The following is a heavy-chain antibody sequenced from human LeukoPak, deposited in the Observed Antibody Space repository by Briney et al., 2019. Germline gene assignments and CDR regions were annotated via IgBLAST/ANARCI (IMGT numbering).Heavy chain of an antibody. D-gene: IGHD2-21*01. J-gene: IGHJ4*02. V-gene: IGHV3-21*01. CDR2: IISSSSYI. CDR3: ARDLFLGRDLPPHYFDY. Sequence: GGSLRLSCAASGFTFSSYSMNWVRQAPGKGLEWASSIISSSSYIYYADSVKGRFTISRDNAKNSLYLQMNSLRAEDTAVYYCARDLFLGRDLPPHYFDYWGQGTLVTVSS. CDR1: GFTFSSYS.